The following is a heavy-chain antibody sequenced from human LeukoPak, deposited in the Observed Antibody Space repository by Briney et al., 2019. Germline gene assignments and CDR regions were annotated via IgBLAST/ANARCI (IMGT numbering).Heavy chain of an antibody. CDR2: IYYSGST. CDR1: GGSIISYY. D-gene: IGHD2-15*01. V-gene: IGHV4-59*01. J-gene: IGHJ4*02. Sequence: SETLSLTCTVSGGSIISYYWNWIRQPPGKGLEWIGYIYYSGSTNHNPSLKSRVTISVDTSKNQFSLKLSSVTAADTAMYYCARETCSGGYCYHLDYWGQGTLVTVSS. CDR3: ARETCSGGYCYHLDY.